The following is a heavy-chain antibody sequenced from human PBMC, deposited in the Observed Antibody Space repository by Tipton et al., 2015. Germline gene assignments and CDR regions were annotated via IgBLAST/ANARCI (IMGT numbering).Heavy chain of an antibody. D-gene: IGHD3-22*01. CDR2: ISRSGST. Sequence: TLSLTCTVSDDSISGGGFYWSWIRHLPGKGLEWIGDISRSGSTDYNPSLQSRLTISLDTSKSQFSLQLSSMTAADTAVYYCAREVWYYDSSGYDYWGQGTLVTVSS. CDR3: AREVWYYDSSGYDY. J-gene: IGHJ4*02. CDR1: DDSISGGGFY. V-gene: IGHV4-31*03.